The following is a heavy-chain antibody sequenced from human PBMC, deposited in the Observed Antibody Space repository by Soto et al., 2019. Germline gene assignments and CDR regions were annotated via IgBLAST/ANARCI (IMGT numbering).Heavy chain of an antibody. CDR3: ASEPMRYGMDV. D-gene: IGHD3-22*01. J-gene: IGHJ6*02. Sequence: SETLSLTCAVSGGSISSSNWWSWVRQPPGKGLEWIGEIYHSGSTNYNPSLKSRVTISVDKSKNQFSLKLCSVTAADTAVYYCASEPMRYGMDVWGQGTTVTVSS. V-gene: IGHV4-4*02. CDR2: IYHSGST. CDR1: GGSISSSNW.